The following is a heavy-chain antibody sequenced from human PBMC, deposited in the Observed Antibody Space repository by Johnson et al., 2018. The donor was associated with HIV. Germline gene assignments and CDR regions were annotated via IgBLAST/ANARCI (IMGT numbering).Heavy chain of an antibody. Sequence: VQLVESGGGLVTPGGSLRLSCAASGFTFSDYYMSWIRQAPGKGLEWVSYISSSGTTIYYADSVKGRFTISRDNSKNTLYLQMNSLRAEDTAVYYCAPSYYDYVWRSYRYTDDDAFDIWGQGTMVTVSS. CDR1: GFTFSDYY. J-gene: IGHJ3*02. D-gene: IGHD3-16*02. CDR3: APSYYDYVWRSYRYTDDDAFDI. CDR2: ISSSGTTI. V-gene: IGHV3-11*04.